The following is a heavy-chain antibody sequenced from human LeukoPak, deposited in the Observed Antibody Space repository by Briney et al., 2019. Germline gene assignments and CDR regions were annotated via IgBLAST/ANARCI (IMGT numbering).Heavy chain of an antibody. D-gene: IGHD3-3*01. CDR3: AREPYYDFWSGYPPGNWFDP. CDR1: GFTFDDYG. CDR2: INWNGGST. V-gene: IGHV3-20*04. J-gene: IGHJ5*02. Sequence: PGGSLRLSCAASGFTFDDYGMSWVRQAPGKGLEWVSGINWNGGSTGYADSAKGRFTISRDNAKNSLYLQMNSLRAEDTALYYCAREPYYDFWSGYPPGNWFDPWGQGTLVTVSS.